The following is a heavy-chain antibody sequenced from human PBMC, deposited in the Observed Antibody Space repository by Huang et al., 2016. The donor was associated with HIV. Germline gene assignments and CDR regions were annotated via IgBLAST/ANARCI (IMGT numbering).Heavy chain of an antibody. D-gene: IGHD3-10*01. CDR2: IIPNVGTT. Sequence: AISWVRQAPGQGLEWRGGIIPNVGTTNDAQKFQGRVKVTADESTTTAYLELSSLGSEDTAVYYCARLPWFGTYYYGMDVWGQGTTVTVSS. CDR1: A. CDR3: ARLPWFGTYYYGMDV. J-gene: IGHJ6*02. V-gene: IGHV1-69*01.